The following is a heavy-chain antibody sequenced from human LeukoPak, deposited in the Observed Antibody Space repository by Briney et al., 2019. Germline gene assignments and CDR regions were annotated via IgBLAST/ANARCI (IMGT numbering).Heavy chain of an antibody. Sequence: SQTLSLTCDISGDTVSSNSAAWNWIRQSPSRGLEWLGRTYYRSKWYYDYAVSVKSLITISPDTSKNQFSLQLNSVTADDTAVYYRARGFALDFWGQGTMVTVSS. V-gene: IGHV6-1*01. CDR2: TYYRSKWYY. J-gene: IGHJ3*01. CDR1: GDTVSSNSAA. CDR3: ARGFALDF.